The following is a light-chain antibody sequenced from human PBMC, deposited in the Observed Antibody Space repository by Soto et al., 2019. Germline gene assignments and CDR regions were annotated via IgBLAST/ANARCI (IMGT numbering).Light chain of an antibody. CDR2: DVS. V-gene: IGLV2-14*03. CDR1: SSDVGRYNY. CDR3: SSYTSSSTRV. J-gene: IGLJ1*01. Sequence: QSALTQPASVSGSPGQSITISCTGTSSDVGRYNYVSWYQHHPGKAPKLMIYDVSNRPSGVSNRFSGSKSGNTASLTISGLQAEDEADSYCSSYTSSSTRVFGTGTKLTVL.